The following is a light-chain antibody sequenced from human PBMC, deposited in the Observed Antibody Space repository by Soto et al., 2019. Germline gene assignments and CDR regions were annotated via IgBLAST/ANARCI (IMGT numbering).Light chain of an antibody. V-gene: IGKV3-20*01. CDR3: QHYGNSSWT. CDR2: AAS. CDR1: QTVSSNY. Sequence: EIVLTQSPDTLSLSPGEGATLSCRASQTVSSNYLAWYQHRPGPAPNLIIHAASYTAPGIPDWFSGRGSGAAFPLTISRLEPEDFAVYFCQHYGNSSWTFGQGTKVEIK. J-gene: IGKJ1*01.